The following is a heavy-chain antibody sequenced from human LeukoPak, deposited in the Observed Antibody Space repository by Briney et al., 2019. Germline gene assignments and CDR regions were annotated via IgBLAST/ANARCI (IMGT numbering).Heavy chain of an antibody. CDR3: ARVQWEPIFDY. CDR1: GGSVSSGSYY. Sequence: PETLSLTCTVSGGSVSSGSYYWSWIRQPPGTGLEWIGYIYYSGSTNYNPSLKSRVTISVDTSKNQFSLKLSSVTAADTAVYYCARVQWEPIFDYWGQGTLVTVSS. D-gene: IGHD1-26*01. V-gene: IGHV4-61*01. J-gene: IGHJ4*02. CDR2: IYYSGST.